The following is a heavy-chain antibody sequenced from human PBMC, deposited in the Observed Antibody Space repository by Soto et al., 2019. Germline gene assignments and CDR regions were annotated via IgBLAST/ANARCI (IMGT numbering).Heavy chain of an antibody. CDR2: ISGYNDDT. CDR3: ARDQRYYSDNGGYYRWDH. CDR1: GYTFTSYG. Sequence: QVQLVQSGAELKKPGASVKVSCKASGYTFTSYGITWVRQAPGQGPEWMGWISGYNDDTNYAQKFQGRVTMTTDTSPSTGYMELRSLGSDDTAVYYCARDQRYYSDNGGYYRWDHWGQGTLVTVSS. D-gene: IGHD3-22*01. J-gene: IGHJ4*02. V-gene: IGHV1-18*01.